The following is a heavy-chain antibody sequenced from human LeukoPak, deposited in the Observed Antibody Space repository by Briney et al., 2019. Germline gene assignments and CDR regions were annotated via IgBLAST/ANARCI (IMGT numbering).Heavy chain of an antibody. D-gene: IGHD2-21*02. CDR3: ATGAPVVTACDY. CDR2: INPNSGGT. CDR1: GYTFTVYY. J-gene: IGHJ4*02. V-gene: IGHV1-2*06. Sequence: GASVKVSCKASGYTFTVYYMHWVRQAPGQRLEWMGRINPNSGGTNYAQKFQGRVTMTRYTSISTAYMELSRLRSDDTAVYYCATGAPVVTACDYWGQGTLVTVSS.